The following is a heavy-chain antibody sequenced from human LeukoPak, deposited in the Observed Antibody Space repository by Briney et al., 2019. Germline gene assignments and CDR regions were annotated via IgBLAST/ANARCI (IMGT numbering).Heavy chain of an antibody. D-gene: IGHD2-21*01. CDR2: IYYSGST. CDR1: GGSISSYY. V-gene: IGHV4-59*01. Sequence: SETLSLTCTVSGGSISSYYWSWIRQPPGKRLEWIGYIYYSGSTNYNPSLKSRVTISVDTSKNQFSLKLSSVTAADTAVYFCARDGALPGGGDYLFDYWGQGTLVTASS. J-gene: IGHJ4*02. CDR3: ARDGALPGGGDYLFDY.